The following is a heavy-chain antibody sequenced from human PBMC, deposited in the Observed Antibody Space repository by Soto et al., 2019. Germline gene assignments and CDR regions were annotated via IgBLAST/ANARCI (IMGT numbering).Heavy chain of an antibody. D-gene: IGHD2-2*01. J-gene: IGHJ6*02. CDR3: ARAGYCTSTSQCPFYYGMDV. V-gene: IGHV3-33*01. CDR2: IWDDGSNN. Sequence: QVRLVESGGGVVQPGRSLRLSCAASGFTFSSYGMHWVRQAPGKGLEWVAVIWDDGSNNRYADSVKGRFTISRDNSKNTLYLQMNSLRAEDTDVYFCARAGYCTSTSQCPFYYGMDVWGQGTTVTVSS. CDR1: GFTFSSYG.